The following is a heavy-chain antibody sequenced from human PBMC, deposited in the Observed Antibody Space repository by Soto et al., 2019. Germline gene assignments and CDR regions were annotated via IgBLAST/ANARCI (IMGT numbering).Heavy chain of an antibody. V-gene: IGHV3-11*01. D-gene: IGHD2-15*01. CDR3: ARGRGGPQGYFDY. CDR1: GFTFSDSY. CDR2: ITFSGNTV. J-gene: IGHJ4*02. Sequence: GGSLRLSCAASGFTFSDSYMSWIRQAPGKGLEWISYITFSGNTVYYADSVKGRFTISRDNSKNTLYLQMNSLRAEDTAVYYCARGRGGPQGYFDYWGQGTLVTVSS.